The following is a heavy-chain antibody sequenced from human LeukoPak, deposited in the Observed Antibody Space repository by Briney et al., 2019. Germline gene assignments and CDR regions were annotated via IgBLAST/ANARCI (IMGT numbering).Heavy chain of an antibody. CDR3: ARDINFGELFDPFDY. V-gene: IGHV3-21*01. CDR1: GLTFSSYS. J-gene: IGHJ4*02. D-gene: IGHD3-10*01. CDR2: ISSSSSYI. Sequence: GGSLRLSCAASGLTFSSYSMNWVRQAPGKGLEWVSSISSSSSYIYYADSVKGRFTISRDNAKNSLYLQMNSLRAEDTAVYYCARDINFGELFDPFDYWGQGTLVTVSS.